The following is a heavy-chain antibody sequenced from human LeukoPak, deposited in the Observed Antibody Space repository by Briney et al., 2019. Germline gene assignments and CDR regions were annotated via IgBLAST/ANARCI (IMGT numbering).Heavy chain of an antibody. D-gene: IGHD4-17*01. CDR1: GFTFSSYS. CDR2: ISSSSSYI. J-gene: IGHJ6*02. Sequence: GGSLRLSCAASGFTFSSYSMNWVRQAPGKGLEWVSSISSSSSYIYYADSVKGRFTNSRDNAKNSLYLQMNSLRAEDTAVYYCARWVDYGASGMDVWGQGTTVTVSS. V-gene: IGHV3-21*01. CDR3: ARWVDYGASGMDV.